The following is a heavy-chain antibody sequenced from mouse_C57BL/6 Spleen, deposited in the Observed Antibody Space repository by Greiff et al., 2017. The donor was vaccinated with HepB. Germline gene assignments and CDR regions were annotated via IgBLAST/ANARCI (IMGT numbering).Heavy chain of an antibody. Sequence: QVQLKESWAELVRPGASVTLSCKASGYTFTDYEMHWVKQTPVHGLEWIGAIDPETGGTAYNQKFKGKAILTADKSSSTAYMELRSLTSEDSAVYYCTWEAEAYWGQGTLVTVSA. D-gene: IGHD4-1*01. J-gene: IGHJ3*01. CDR1: GYTFTDYE. V-gene: IGHV1-15*01. CDR2: IDPETGGT. CDR3: TWEAEAY.